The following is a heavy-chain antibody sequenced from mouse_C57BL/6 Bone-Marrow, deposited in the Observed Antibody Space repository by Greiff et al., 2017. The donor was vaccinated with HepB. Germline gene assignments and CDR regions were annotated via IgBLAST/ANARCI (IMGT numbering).Heavy chain of an antibody. CDR2: IYPGSGST. V-gene: IGHV1-55*01. J-gene: IGHJ3*01. CDR3: ARRRIYYYGSSYGWFAY. CDR1: GYTFTSYW. Sequence: QVQLQQPGAELVKPGASVKMSCKASGYTFTSYWITWVKQRPGQGLEWIGDIYPGSGSTNYNEKFKSKATLTVDTSSSTAYMQLSSLTSEVSAVSYYARRRIYYYGSSYGWFAYWGQGTLVTVSA. D-gene: IGHD1-1*01.